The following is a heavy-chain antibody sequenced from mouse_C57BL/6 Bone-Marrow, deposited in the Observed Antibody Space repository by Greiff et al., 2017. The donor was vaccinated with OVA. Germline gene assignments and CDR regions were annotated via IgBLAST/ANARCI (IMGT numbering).Heavy chain of an antibody. D-gene: IGHD4-1*01. J-gene: IGHJ2*01. CDR3: VRHGRTGTDFDY. V-gene: IGHV10-1*01. CDR1: GFSFNTYA. Sequence: EVKLMESGGGLVQPKGSLKLSCAASGFSFNTYATNWVRQAPGKGLEWVARIRSKSNNYATYYADSVKDRFTISRDDSESMLYLQMNNLKTEDTAMYYCVRHGRTGTDFDYWGQGTTLTVSS. CDR2: IRSKSNNYAT.